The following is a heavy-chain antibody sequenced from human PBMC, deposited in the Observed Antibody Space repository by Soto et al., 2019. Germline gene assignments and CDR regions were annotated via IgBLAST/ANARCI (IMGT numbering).Heavy chain of an antibody. D-gene: IGHD3-10*01. CDR3: GRVMRSLLSITALDT. CDR1: GYTFTRVQ. J-gene: IGHJ5*02. Sequence: ASVKVSCKASGYTFTRVQIHWVRQAPGQGLEWMGMIEPSGGKTNYAQKFQGRVTLTSDTSTSTVYMALSSLRSDDTAIYFCGRVMRSLLSITALDTWGQGTLVTVSS. CDR2: IEPSGGKT. V-gene: IGHV1-46*01.